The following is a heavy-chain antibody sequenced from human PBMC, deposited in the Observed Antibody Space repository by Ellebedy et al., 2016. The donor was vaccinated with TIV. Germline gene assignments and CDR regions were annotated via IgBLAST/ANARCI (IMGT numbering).Heavy chain of an antibody. D-gene: IGHD6-13*01. CDR3: ARVSVGQQLED. J-gene: IGHJ4*02. Sequence: SETLSLTCTVSGGSISSYYWSWIRQPPGKGLEWIGHIYYSGSTNYNPSLKSRVTISVDTSKNQFSLKLSSVTAADTAVYYCARVSVGQQLEDWGQGTLVTVSS. V-gene: IGHV4-59*01. CDR2: IYYSGST. CDR1: GGSISSYY.